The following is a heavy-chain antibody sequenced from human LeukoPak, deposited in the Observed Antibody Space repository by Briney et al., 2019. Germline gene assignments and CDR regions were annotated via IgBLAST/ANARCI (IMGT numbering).Heavy chain of an antibody. CDR2: ISAYNGNT. V-gene: IGHV1-18*01. CDR3: ARVMPSTVVTRGTPPDY. J-gene: IGHJ4*02. D-gene: IGHD4-23*01. CDR1: GYTFTSYG. Sequence: ASVKVSCKASGYTFTSYGISWVRQAPGQGLEWMGRISAYNGNTNYAQKLQGRVTMTTDTSTSTAYMELRSLRSDDTAVYYCARVMPSTVVTRGTPPDYWGQGTLVTVSS.